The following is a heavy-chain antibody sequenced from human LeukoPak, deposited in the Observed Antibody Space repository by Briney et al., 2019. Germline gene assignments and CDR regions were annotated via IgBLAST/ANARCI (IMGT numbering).Heavy chain of an antibody. CDR3: AREGAAAGTFDP. CDR1: GGSFSGYY. Sequence: SETLSLTCAVYGGSFSGYYWSWIRQPPGKGLEWIGEINHSGSTNYNPSLKSRVTISVDMSKDQFSLKLSSVTAADTAVYYCAREGAAAGTFDPWGQGTLVTVSS. CDR2: INHSGST. D-gene: IGHD6-13*01. V-gene: IGHV4-34*01. J-gene: IGHJ5*02.